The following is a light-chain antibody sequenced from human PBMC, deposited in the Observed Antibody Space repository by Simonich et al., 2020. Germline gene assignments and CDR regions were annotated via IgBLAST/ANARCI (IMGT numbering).Light chain of an antibody. V-gene: IGLV2-14*01. J-gene: IGLJ3*02. CDR3: SSYTSSSTLV. Sequence: QSALTQPASVSGSPGQSITISCTGTSSGVGGYNYVSWYQQHPGKAPKLMIYDVSKRPAGVSNRFSGSKSGNTASLTISGLQAEDEADYYCSSYTSSSTLVFGGGTKLTVL. CDR2: DVS. CDR1: SSGVGGYNY.